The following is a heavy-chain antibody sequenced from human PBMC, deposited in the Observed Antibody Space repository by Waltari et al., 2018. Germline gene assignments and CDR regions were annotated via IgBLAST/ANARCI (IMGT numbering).Heavy chain of an antibody. Sequence: EVQLVESGGDLVQPGGSLRLSCAASGFTFSSYWMTWVRQAPGKGLEWVANIQRDGNGKYYADDLKGGFTISRDNAKNSLYLQMNSLRAEDTAVYYCARAYSGSYETWGQGTLVTVSS. CDR3: ARAYSGSYET. D-gene: IGHD1-26*01. V-gene: IGHV3-7*01. CDR2: IQRDGNGK. J-gene: IGHJ3*01. CDR1: GFTFSSYW.